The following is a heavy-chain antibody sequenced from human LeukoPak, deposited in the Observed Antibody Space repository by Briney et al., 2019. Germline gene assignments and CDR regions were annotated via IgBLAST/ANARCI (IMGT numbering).Heavy chain of an antibody. Sequence: EASVKVSCKASGYTFTSYAMHWVRQAPGQRLEWMGWINAGNGNTKYSQKFQGRVTITADESTSAAYMELSSLRSEDTAVYYCARGTTLVTNYFDYWGQGTLVTVSS. CDR3: ARGTTLVTNYFDY. CDR2: INAGNGNT. CDR1: GYTFTSYA. D-gene: IGHD5-18*01. J-gene: IGHJ4*02. V-gene: IGHV1-3*01.